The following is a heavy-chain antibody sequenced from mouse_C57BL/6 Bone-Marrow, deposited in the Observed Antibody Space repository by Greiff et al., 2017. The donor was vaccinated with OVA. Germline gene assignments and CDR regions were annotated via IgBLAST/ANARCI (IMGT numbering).Heavy chain of an antibody. CDR2: ISNGGGST. V-gene: IGHV5-12*01. CDR3: ARPYGRGMDY. Sequence: EVMLVESGGGLVQPGGSLKLSCAASGFTFSDYYMYWVRQTPEKRLEWVAYISNGGGSTYYPDTVKGRFTISRDNAKNTLYLQMSRLKSEDTAMYYCARPYGRGMDYWGQGTSVTVSS. CDR1: GFTFSDYY. J-gene: IGHJ4*01. D-gene: IGHD1-1*01.